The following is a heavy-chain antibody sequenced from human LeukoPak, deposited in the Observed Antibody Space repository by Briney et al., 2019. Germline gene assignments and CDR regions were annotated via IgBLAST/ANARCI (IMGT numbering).Heavy chain of an antibody. J-gene: IGHJ4*02. D-gene: IGHD3-10*01. Sequence: GGSLRLSCAASGFTFRSYAMSWVRQAPGKGLEWVSAISGSGGSTYYADSVKGRFTISRDNSRNTLYLQMDSLRAEDTAVYYCAAHYGSTSYSTYDYWGQGTLVTVSS. V-gene: IGHV3-23*01. CDR1: GFTFRSYA. CDR2: ISGSGGST. CDR3: AAHYGSTSYSTYDY.